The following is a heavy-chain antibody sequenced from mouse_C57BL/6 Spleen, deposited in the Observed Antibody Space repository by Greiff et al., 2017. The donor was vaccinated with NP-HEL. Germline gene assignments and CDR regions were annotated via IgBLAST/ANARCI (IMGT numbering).Heavy chain of an antibody. CDR1: GYTFTTYP. CDR3: ARSEAMDY. Sequence: QVQLQQSGAELVKPGASVKMSCKASGYTFTTYPIEWMKQNHGKSLEWIGNFHPYNDDTKYNEKFKGKATLTADTSSSTAYMQLSSLTSEDSAVYYCARSEAMDYWGQGTSVTVSS. CDR2: FHPYNDDT. V-gene: IGHV1-47*01. J-gene: IGHJ4*01.